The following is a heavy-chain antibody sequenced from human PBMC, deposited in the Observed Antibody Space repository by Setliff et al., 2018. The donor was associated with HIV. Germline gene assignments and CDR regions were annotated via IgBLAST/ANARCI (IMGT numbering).Heavy chain of an antibody. J-gene: IGHJ3*02. CDR1: GYSISSGYY. V-gene: IGHV4-38-2*02. CDR2: IYHSGST. D-gene: IGHD6-13*01. Sequence: SETLSLTCTVSGYSISSGYYWGWIRQPPGKGLEWIGSIYHSGSTYYNPSLKSRVTISVDTSKNQFSLKLSSVTAADTAVYYCARGMLRSSWYAHHDAFDIWGQGTMVTVSS. CDR3: ARGMLRSSWYAHHDAFDI.